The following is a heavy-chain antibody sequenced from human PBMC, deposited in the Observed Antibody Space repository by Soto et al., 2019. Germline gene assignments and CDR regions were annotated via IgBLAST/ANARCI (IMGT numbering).Heavy chain of an antibody. D-gene: IGHD6-6*01. CDR2: ISWNSGSI. J-gene: IGHJ4*02. CDR3: AKDSFGSYSSSSSFGY. V-gene: IGHV3-9*01. Sequence: PGGSLRLSCAASGFTFDDYAMHWVRQAPGKGLEWVSGISWNSGSIGYADSVKGRFTISRDNAKNSLYLQMNSLRAEDTALYYCAKDSFGSYSSSSSFGYWGQGTLVTVSS. CDR1: GFTFDDYA.